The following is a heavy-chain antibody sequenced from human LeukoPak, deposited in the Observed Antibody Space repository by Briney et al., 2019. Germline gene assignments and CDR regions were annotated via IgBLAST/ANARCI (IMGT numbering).Heavy chain of an antibody. CDR2: IYYSGST. CDR3: ARVTLVYYYMDV. D-gene: IGHD3-16*01. J-gene: IGHJ6*03. Sequence: SETLSLTCTVSGGSISSSSYYWDWIRQPPGKGLEWIGSIYYSGSTYYNPSLKSRVTISVDTSKNQFSLKLSSVTAADTAVYYCARVTLVYYYMDVWGKGTTVTVSS. V-gene: IGHV4-39*07. CDR1: GGSISSSSYY.